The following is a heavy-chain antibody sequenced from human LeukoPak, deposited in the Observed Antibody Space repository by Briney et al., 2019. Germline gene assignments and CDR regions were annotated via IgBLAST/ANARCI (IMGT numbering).Heavy chain of an antibody. V-gene: IGHV3-23*01. Sequence: GGSLRLSCAASGFTFNNYAMSWVRQAPGKGLEWVSAISASGGSTYYADSVKGRFTISRDNSKNTLYLQMNSLRAEDTALYYCAKGHYRDSSGYPLYYGMDVWGQGTTVTVSS. CDR3: AKGHYRDSSGYPLYYGMDV. D-gene: IGHD3-22*01. CDR1: GFTFNNYA. CDR2: ISASGGST. J-gene: IGHJ6*02.